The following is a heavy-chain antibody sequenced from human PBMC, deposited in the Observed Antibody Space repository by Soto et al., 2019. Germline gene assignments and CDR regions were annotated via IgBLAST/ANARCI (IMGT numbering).Heavy chain of an antibody. CDR2: IDWDDDK. J-gene: IGHJ6*02. D-gene: IGHD3-10*01. Sequence: CTFSGFSLSTSGMCVSWIRQPPGKALEWLALIDWDDDKYYSTSLKTRLTISKDTSKNQVVLTMTNMDPVDTATYYCARVRVRSSLYYYYYGMDVWGQGTTVTVSS. CDR3: ARVRVRSSLYYYYYGMDV. V-gene: IGHV2-70*01. CDR1: GFSLSTSGMC.